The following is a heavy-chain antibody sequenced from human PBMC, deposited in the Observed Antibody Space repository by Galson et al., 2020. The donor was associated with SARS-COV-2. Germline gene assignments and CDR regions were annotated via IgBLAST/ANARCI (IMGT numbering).Heavy chain of an antibody. J-gene: IGHJ6*02. CDR3: ARDYRQHFWSGYQYAMDV. V-gene: IGHV3-48*03. CDR1: GFTFSTYE. CDR2: ISRGDNTV. Sequence: GESLKISCSASGFTFSTYEMNWVHQAPGKGLEWLSYISRGDNTVFYADSVKGRFTISRDNAKNSLYLQMNSLRVEDTAIYYCARDYRQHFWSGYQYAMDVWGQGTTVTVSS. D-gene: IGHD3-3*02.